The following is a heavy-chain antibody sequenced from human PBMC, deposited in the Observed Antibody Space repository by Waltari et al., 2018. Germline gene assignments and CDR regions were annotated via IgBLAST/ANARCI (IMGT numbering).Heavy chain of an antibody. D-gene: IGHD3-10*01. CDR2: IIPIFGTA. J-gene: IGHJ6*03. V-gene: IGHV1-69*01. Sequence: QVQLVQSGAEVKKPGSSVKVSCKASGGTFSSYAISWVRQVPGQGLEWMGGIIPIFGTANYAQKFQGRVTITADESTSTAYMELSSLRSEDTAVYYCARAMVRGVGYYYYYMDVWGKGTTVTVSS. CDR3: ARAMVRGVGYYYYYMDV. CDR1: GGTFSSYA.